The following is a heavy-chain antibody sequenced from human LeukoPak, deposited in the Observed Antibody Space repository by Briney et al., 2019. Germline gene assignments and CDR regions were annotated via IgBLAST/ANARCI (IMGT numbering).Heavy chain of an antibody. CDR1: GYTFTSYG. CDR3: ARDYGGNTNFDY. CDR2: ISAYNGNT. Sequence: ASVKVSCKASGYTFTSYGISWVRRAPGQGVEWMGWISAYNGNTNYAQKLQGRVTMTTDTSTSTAYMELRSLRSDDTAVYYCARDYGGNTNFDYWGQGTLVTVSS. D-gene: IGHD4-23*01. J-gene: IGHJ4*02. V-gene: IGHV1-18*01.